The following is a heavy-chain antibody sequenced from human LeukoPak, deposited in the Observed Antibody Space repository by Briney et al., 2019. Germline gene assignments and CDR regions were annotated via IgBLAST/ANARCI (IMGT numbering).Heavy chain of an antibody. Sequence: PSETLSLTCTVSGGSISSSSYYWGWIRQPPGKGLEWIGSIYYSGSTYYNPSLKSRVTISVDTSKNQFSLKLSSVTAADTAVYYCARLRGYYGSGSYLRYYYYYMDVWGKGTTVTISS. V-gene: IGHV4-39*07. D-gene: IGHD3-10*01. CDR1: GGSISSSSYY. CDR3: ARLRGYYGSGSYLRYYYYYMDV. J-gene: IGHJ6*03. CDR2: IYYSGST.